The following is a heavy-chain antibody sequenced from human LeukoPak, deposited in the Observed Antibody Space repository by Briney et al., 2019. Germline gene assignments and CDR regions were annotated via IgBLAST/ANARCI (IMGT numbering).Heavy chain of an antibody. D-gene: IGHD2-2*01. CDR3: AKESGVVPAHFDY. J-gene: IGHJ4*02. CDR1: GFTFSRFA. V-gene: IGHV3-7*03. Sequence: PGGSLRLSCAASGFTFSRFAMSWVRQAPGKGLEWVAKIKQDGSEKYYVDSVKGRFTISRDNAKNSLYLQMNSLRAEDTAVYYCAKESGVVPAHFDYWGQGTLVTVSS. CDR2: IKQDGSEK.